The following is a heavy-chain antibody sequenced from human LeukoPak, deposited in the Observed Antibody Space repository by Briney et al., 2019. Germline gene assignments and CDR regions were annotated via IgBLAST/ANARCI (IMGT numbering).Heavy chain of an antibody. V-gene: IGHV4-39*01. CDR1: GDSMSTSTYY. D-gene: IGHD3-10*01. J-gene: IGHJ5*02. Sequence: SETLSLTCTVSGDSMSTSTYYWAWIRQPPGKGLEWIGTIYYSGNTYYNPSLNSRVTMSVDTSKNQFSLSLSSVTAADTAVYYCARHDSLDRLLWFASLSSYNWFDPWGQGTLVTVSS. CDR2: IYYSGNT. CDR3: ARHDSLDRLLWFASLSSYNWFDP.